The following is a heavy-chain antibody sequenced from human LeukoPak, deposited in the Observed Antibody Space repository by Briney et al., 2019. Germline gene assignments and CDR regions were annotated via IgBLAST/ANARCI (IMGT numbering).Heavy chain of an antibody. D-gene: IGHD2-15*01. CDR1: GYSISSGYY. CDR3: TREVVVVDRYSQH. Sequence: PSETLSLTCAVSGYSISSGYYWGWIRQPPGKGLEWIGSMYHSGSTYYNPSLKSRVTISVDTSKNQFSLKLSSVTAADTAVYYCTREVVVVDRYSQHWGQGTIVTVSS. V-gene: IGHV4-38-2*02. CDR2: MYHSGST. J-gene: IGHJ1*01.